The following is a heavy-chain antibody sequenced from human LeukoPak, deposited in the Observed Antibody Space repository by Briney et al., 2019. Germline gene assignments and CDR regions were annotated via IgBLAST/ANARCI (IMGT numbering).Heavy chain of an antibody. CDR2: ISAGNGNT. D-gene: IGHD1-26*01. Sequence: GASVKVSCKASGYTFTSYAIHWERQAPGQRLEWVGWISAGNGNTKYSQNFQGRVTFISNTSATTAFMELSSLRSEDAAVYYCARDSGSGSNDYWGQGTLVTVSS. CDR1: GYTFTSYA. CDR3: ARDSGSGSNDY. V-gene: IGHV1-3*01. J-gene: IGHJ4*02.